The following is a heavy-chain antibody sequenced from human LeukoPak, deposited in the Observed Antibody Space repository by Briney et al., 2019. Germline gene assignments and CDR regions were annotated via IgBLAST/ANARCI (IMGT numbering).Heavy chain of an antibody. J-gene: IGHJ4*02. CDR1: GGTFSSYA. D-gene: IGHD5-24*01. CDR2: IIPIFGTA. CDR3: ARGGGWLQLSTHFDY. Sequence: SVKVSCKASGGTFSSYAISRVRQAPGQGLEWMGGIIPIFGTANYAQKFQGRVTITTDESTSTAYMELSSLRSEDTAVYYCARGGGWLQLSTHFDYWGQGTLVTVSS. V-gene: IGHV1-69*05.